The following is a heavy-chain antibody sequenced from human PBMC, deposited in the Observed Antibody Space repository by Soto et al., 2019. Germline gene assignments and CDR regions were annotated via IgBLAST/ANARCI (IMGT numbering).Heavy chain of an antibody. D-gene: IGHD1-1*01. Sequence: QVQLVESGGGVVQPGRSLRLSCAASGFTFSSYGMHWVRQAPGKGLEWVTVISYDGKVAYYADSVKSRVTISRDNSKNTLYLQMNSLRTEDTAMYYCAKEGPITNWYFDYWGQGTLVTVSS. CDR2: ISYDGKVA. V-gene: IGHV3-30*18. J-gene: IGHJ4*02. CDR1: GFTFSSYG. CDR3: AKEGPITNWYFDY.